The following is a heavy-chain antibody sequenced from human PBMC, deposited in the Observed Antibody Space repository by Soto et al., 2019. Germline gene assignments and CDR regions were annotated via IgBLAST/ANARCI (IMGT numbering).Heavy chain of an antibody. CDR3: ARAADNGGDGYNKRRGPTNSRPFDY. V-gene: IGHV4-39*07. J-gene: IGHJ4*02. CDR1: GVSISSLSYY. Sequence: PSETLSLTCIVSGVSISSLSYYWSWIRQPPGKGLEWIGSINYGGSTHYNPSLKSRVTISVDTSKNQFSLKLSSVTAADTAVYYCARAADNGGDGYNKRRGPTNSRPFDYWGQGTLVTVSS. D-gene: IGHD2-21*01. CDR2: INYGGST.